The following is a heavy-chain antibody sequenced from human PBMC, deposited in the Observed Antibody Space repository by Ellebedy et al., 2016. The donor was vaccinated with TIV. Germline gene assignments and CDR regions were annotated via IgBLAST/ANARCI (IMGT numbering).Heavy chain of an antibody. CDR1: ACPFRNYA. J-gene: IGHJ4*02. CDR3: VPLGDWESPPVDY. D-gene: IGHD2-21*02. V-gene: IGHV3-64D*09. CDR2: ISDHGRFK. Sequence: PGGSLRLSCPAPACPFRNYAIHSVGPPPGKGLEYVSSISDHGRFKYYVDSVKGRFTISRDNSRDTMYLQINSLTPEDTAVYYCVPLGDWESPPVDYWGRGTLLTVSS.